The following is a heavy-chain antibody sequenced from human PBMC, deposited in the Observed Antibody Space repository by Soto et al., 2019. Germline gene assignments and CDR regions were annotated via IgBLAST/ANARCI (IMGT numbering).Heavy chain of an antibody. V-gene: IGHV1-18*01. CDR1: GYLFTTHG. Sequence: GASVKVSCKASGYLFTTHGISWVRQAPGQGLEWMGWISAYNGNTNYAQKLQGRVTMTTDTSTSTAYMELRSLRSDDTAVYYCARVLVATGYNYFDPWGQGTLVTVSS. J-gene: IGHJ5*02. CDR3: ARVLVATGYNYFDP. CDR2: ISAYNGNT. D-gene: IGHD5-12*01.